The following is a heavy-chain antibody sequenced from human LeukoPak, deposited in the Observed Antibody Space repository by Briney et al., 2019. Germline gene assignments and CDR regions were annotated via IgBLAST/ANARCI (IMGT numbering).Heavy chain of an antibody. Sequence: SETLSLTCTVSGGSISSSSYYWGWIRQPPGKGLEWIGSIYYSGSTYYNPSLKSRVTISVDTSKNQFSLKLSSMTAADTAVYYCARSIAVAGNYWFDPWGQGTLVTVSS. D-gene: IGHD6-19*01. CDR1: GGSISSSSYY. CDR2: IYYSGST. CDR3: ARSIAVAGNYWFDP. V-gene: IGHV4-39*07. J-gene: IGHJ5*02.